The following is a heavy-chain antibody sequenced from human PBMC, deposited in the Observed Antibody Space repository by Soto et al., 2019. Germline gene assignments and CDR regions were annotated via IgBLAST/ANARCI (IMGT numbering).Heavy chain of an antibody. CDR3: TKDYDSAIVEVRFDY. CDR2: IKSRALGGTT. Sequence: EVQLVESGGGLVKPGGSLTLSCAASDFAFSNAWINWVRQAPGKGLEWVGRIKSRALGGTTDFAAPVRGRFAITRDDSGISVYMPVTNLNNEDTPTYYCTKDYDSAIVEVRFDYWGHGTLVTVSS. V-gene: IGHV3-15*07. CDR1: DFAFSNAW. D-gene: IGHD3-22*01. J-gene: IGHJ4*01.